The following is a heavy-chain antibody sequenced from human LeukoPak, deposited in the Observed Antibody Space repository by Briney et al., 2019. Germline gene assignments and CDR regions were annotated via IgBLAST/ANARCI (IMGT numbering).Heavy chain of an antibody. Sequence: GGSLRLSCAASGFTFSSYAMSWVRQAPGKELEWVSAISGSGGSTYYADSVKGRFTISRDNSKNTLYLQMNSLRAEDTAVYYCAKDLAVAGTYFDYWGQGTLVTVSS. CDR1: GFTFSSYA. CDR3: AKDLAVAGTYFDY. D-gene: IGHD6-19*01. J-gene: IGHJ4*02. CDR2: ISGSGGST. V-gene: IGHV3-23*01.